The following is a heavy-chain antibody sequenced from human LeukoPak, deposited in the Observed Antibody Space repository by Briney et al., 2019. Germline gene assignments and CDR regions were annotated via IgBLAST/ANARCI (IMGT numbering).Heavy chain of an antibody. CDR2: ISSSSSYI. CDR1: GFTFSSYS. D-gene: IGHD2-2*01. V-gene: IGHV3-21*01. J-gene: IGHJ4*02. CDR3: GRGSDMVVVPAASY. Sequence: GGSLRLSCAASGFTFSSYSMNWVRQAPGKGLEWVSSISSSSSYIYYADSVKGRFTISRDNAKNSLYLQMNSLRAEDTAVYYCGRGSDMVVVPAASYWGQGTLVTVSS.